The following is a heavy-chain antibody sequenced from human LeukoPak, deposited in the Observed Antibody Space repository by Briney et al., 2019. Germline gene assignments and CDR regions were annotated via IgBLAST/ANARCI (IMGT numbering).Heavy chain of an antibody. CDR2: IYYSGST. J-gene: IGHJ4*02. CDR1: GGSISSSTSY. V-gene: IGHV4-39*07. D-gene: IGHD4-23*01. CDR3: ARDIGGTTVVRTYYFDY. Sequence: TSETLSLTCTVSGGSISSSTSYWGWIRQPPGKGLEWIGRIYYSGSTYHNPSLKSRVTISVDTSKNQFSLKLSSVTAADTAVYYCARDIGGTTVVRTYYFDYWGQGTLVTVSS.